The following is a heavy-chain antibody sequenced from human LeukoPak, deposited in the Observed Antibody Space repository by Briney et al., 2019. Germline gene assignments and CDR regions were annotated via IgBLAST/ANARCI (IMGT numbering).Heavy chain of an antibody. D-gene: IGHD1-26*01. J-gene: IGHJ4*02. CDR2: INQGGSEK. V-gene: IGHV3-7*01. CDR1: GLTFRSYW. CDR3: ARERYGRFFDY. Sequence: GGSLTLSCAVSGLTFRSYWMSWVRQAPGKGLEWVANINQGGSEKYFVDSVKGRFTISRDNARNSLHLQMDTLRADDTAVYYCARERYGRFFDYWGQGTLVTVSS.